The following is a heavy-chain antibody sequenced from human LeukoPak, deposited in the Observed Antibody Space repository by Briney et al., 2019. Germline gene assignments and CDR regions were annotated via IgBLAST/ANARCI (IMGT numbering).Heavy chain of an antibody. V-gene: IGHV1-69*13. CDR2: IIPIFGTA. CDR1: GGTFSSYA. CDR3: ARDRTYYYGSGNYAQDAFDI. D-gene: IGHD3-10*01. Sequence: GASVTVSCKASGGTFSSYAISWVRQAPGQGLEWMGGIIPIFGTANYAQKFQGRVTITADESTSTAYMELSSLRSEDTAVYYCARDRTYYYGSGNYAQDAFDIWGQGTMVTVSS. J-gene: IGHJ3*02.